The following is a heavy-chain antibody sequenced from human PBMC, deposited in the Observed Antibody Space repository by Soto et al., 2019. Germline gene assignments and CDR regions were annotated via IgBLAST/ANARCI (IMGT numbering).Heavy chain of an antibody. CDR3: ARDHIVVVPAATTMGGDYYYYYGMDV. CDR2: IILILGIA. Sequence: SVKVSCKASGGTFSSYTISWVRQAPGQGLEWMGRIILILGIANYAQKFQGRVTITADKSTSTAYMELSSLRSEDTAVYYCARDHIVVVPAATTMGGDYYYYYGMDVWGQGTTDPSP. D-gene: IGHD2-2*01. CDR1: GGTFSSYT. J-gene: IGHJ6*02. V-gene: IGHV1-69*04.